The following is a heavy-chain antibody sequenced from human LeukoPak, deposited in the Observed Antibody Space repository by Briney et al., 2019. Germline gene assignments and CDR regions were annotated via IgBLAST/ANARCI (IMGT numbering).Heavy chain of an antibody. Sequence: GGSLRLSCAASGFTVSSNYMSWVRQAPGKGLEWVSVIYSGGSTYYADSVKGRFTISRDNSKNTLYLQMNSLRAEDTAVYYCANPGIAAAGTGAFDIWGQGTMVTVSS. CDR2: IYSGGST. CDR3: ANPGIAAAGTGAFDI. D-gene: IGHD6-13*01. J-gene: IGHJ3*02. CDR1: GFTVSSNY. V-gene: IGHV3-53*01.